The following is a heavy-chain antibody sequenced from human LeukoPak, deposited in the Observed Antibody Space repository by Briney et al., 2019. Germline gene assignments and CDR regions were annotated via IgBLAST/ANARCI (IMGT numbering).Heavy chain of an antibody. CDR1: GGSISSYY. CDR3: AKTRNGYTTEYLHH. CDR2: IYTSGST. J-gene: IGHJ1*01. Sequence: SETLSLTCTVSGGSISSYYWSWIRQPAGKGLEWIGRIYTSGSTNYNPSLKSRVTMSVDTSKNQFSLKLSSVTAADTAVYYCAKTRNGYTTEYLHHWGQGTLVTVSS. D-gene: IGHD5-12*01. V-gene: IGHV4-4*07.